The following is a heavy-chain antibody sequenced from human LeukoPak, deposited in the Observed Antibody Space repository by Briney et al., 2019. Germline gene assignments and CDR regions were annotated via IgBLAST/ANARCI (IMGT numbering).Heavy chain of an antibody. V-gene: IGHV4-38-2*01. CDR2: IYHSGST. CDR3: ARWDSGEWLHDAFDI. Sequence: SETLSLTCAVSGYSISSGYYWGWIRQPPGKGLEWIGSIYHSGSTYYNPSLKSRITISVDTSKNQFSLKLSSVTAADTAVYYCARWDSGEWLHDAFDIWGQGTMVTVSS. CDR1: GYSISSGYY. J-gene: IGHJ3*02. D-gene: IGHD5-12*01.